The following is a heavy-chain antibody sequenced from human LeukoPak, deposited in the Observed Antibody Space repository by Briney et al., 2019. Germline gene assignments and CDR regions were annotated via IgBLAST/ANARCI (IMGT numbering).Heavy chain of an antibody. V-gene: IGHV4-59*08. D-gene: IGHD4-4*01. Sequence: SETLSLTCTVSGGSISSYYWSWIRQPPGKGLEWIGYIYYSGSTNYNPSLKSRVTISVDTSKNQFSLKLSSVTAADTAVYYCARLYSKAYHYYYYGMDVWGQGTTVTVSS. CDR3: ARLYSKAYHYYYYGMDV. CDR1: GGSISSYY. CDR2: IYYSGST. J-gene: IGHJ6*02.